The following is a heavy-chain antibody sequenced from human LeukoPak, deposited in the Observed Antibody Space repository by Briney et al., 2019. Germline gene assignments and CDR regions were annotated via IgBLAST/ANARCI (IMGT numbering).Heavy chain of an antibody. CDR1: GGSISSGGYY. D-gene: IGHD6-6*01. CDR2: IYCSGST. V-gene: IGHV4-31*03. Sequence: SETLSLTCTVSGGSISSGGYYWSWIRQHPGKGLEWIGYIYCSGSTYYNSSLKSRVTISVDTSKNQFSLKLSSVTAADTAVYYCAREHSSSSYNWFDPWGQGTLVTVSS. J-gene: IGHJ5*02. CDR3: AREHSSSSYNWFDP.